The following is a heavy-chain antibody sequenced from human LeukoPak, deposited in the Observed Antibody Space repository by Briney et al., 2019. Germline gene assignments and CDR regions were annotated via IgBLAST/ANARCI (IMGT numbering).Heavy chain of an antibody. CDR3: ASGLMTY. CDR2: ISSSGNTI. V-gene: IGHV3-48*03. Sequence: GGSLRLSXAASGFTFSSYEMNWVRQAPGKGLEWVSYISSSGNTIYYADSVKGRFTISRDNAKNSLYLQVNSLSAEDTAVYYCASGLMTYWGQGTLVTVSS. D-gene: IGHD3-16*01. J-gene: IGHJ4*02. CDR1: GFTFSSYE.